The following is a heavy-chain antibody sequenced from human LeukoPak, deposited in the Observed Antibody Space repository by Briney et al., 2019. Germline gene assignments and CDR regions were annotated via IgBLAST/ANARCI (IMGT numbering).Heavy chain of an antibody. J-gene: IGHJ4*02. CDR1: GGTFSSYA. Sequence: ASVKVSCKASGGTFSSYAISWVRQAPGQGLEWMGGIIPIFGTANYAQKFQGRVTITTDESTSTAYMELSSLRSEDTAVYYCARVHSSGWYSLNDWGQGTLVTVSS. CDR2: IIPIFGTA. D-gene: IGHD6-19*01. V-gene: IGHV1-69*05. CDR3: ARVHSSGWYSLND.